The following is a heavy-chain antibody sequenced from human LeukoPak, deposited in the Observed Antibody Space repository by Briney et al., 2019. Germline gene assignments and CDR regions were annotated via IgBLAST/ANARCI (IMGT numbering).Heavy chain of an antibody. D-gene: IGHD3-16*01. J-gene: IGHJ5*02. CDR2: INHSGST. V-gene: IGHV4-34*01. CDR3: AKGSGGLDP. CDR1: GGSFSGYY. Sequence: SETLSLTCAVYGGSFSGYYWSWIRQPPGKGLEWIGEINHSGSTNYNPSLKSRVTISVDTSKNQFSLKLSSVTAADTAVYYCAKGSGGLDPWGQGTLVTVSS.